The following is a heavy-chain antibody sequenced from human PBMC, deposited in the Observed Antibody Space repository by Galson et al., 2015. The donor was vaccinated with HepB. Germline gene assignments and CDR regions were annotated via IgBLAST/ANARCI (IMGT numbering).Heavy chain of an antibody. CDR1: GVTLDDYA. D-gene: IGHD3-10*02. CDR3: VRGLFWDDVWYDY. Sequence: SLRLSCAVSGVTLDDYAMHWVRQAPGKGLEWVSGINWDSDRIGYAASVKGRFTISRDNAKNYVFHQMNSLRPDDTALYYCVRGLFWDDVWYDYWGRGTLVTVSS. V-gene: IGHV3-9*01. CDR2: INWDSDRI. J-gene: IGHJ4*02.